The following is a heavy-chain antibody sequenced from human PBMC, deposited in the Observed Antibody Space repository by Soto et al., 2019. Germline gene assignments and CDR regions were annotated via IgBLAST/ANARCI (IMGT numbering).Heavy chain of an antibody. CDR2: INRDGSTT. CDR3: ARHGLELQEFAL. CDR1: GFTFCNYW. V-gene: IGHV3-74*03. J-gene: IGHJ5*02. D-gene: IGHD5-12*01. Sequence: PGGSLRLSCAASGFTFCNYWMHWVRQAPGKGLLWVARINRDGSTTTYADSVRGRFTISRDNAKGMVYLQLDSLRGDDTAVYYCARHGLELQEFALCGQGTLVTASS.